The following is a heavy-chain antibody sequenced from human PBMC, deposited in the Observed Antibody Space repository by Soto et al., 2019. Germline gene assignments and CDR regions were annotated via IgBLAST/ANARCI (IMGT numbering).Heavy chain of an antibody. V-gene: IGHV4-39*01. Sequence: SETLSLTCTVSGGSISSSSYYWGWIRQPPGKGLEWIGSFYYSGSTYYNPSLKSRVTISVDTSKNQFSLKLSSVTAADTAVYYCVRHRSGWYRHFDYWGRGTLVTVSS. CDR2: FYYSGST. D-gene: IGHD6-19*01. CDR3: VRHRSGWYRHFDY. J-gene: IGHJ4*02. CDR1: GGSISSSSYY.